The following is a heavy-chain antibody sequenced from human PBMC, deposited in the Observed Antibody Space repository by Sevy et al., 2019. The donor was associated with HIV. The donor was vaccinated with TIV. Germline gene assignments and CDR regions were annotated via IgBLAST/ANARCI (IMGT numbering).Heavy chain of an antibody. J-gene: IGHJ4*02. Sequence: GGSLRLSCVASGFTFSDSWMTWVRQAPGKGLERIAFINEDGSRLGYVDSVRGRFTISRENTKNSLYLQMNSLRAEDTAVYFCARGRVYSALDYWGQGTLVTVSS. CDR2: INEDGSRL. V-gene: IGHV3-7*01. CDR1: GFTFSDSW. D-gene: IGHD5-18*01. CDR3: ARGRVYSALDY.